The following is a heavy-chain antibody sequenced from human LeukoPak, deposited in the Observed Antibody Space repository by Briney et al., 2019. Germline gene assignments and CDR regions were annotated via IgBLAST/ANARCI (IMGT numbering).Heavy chain of an antibody. V-gene: IGHV1-8*03. D-gene: IGHD6-19*01. CDR1: GYTFTNYD. CDR2: MNPNSGNT. J-gene: IGHJ4*02. Sequence: ASVKVSCKASGYTFTNYDINWVRQATGQGLEWMGWMNPNSGNTGYAQKFQGRVTITTDTSTSTAYMELRSLRSDDTAVYYCARDLKMGYSSGRYSWGTGSSNDYWGQGTLVTVSS. CDR3: ARDLKMGYSSGRYSWGTGSSNDY.